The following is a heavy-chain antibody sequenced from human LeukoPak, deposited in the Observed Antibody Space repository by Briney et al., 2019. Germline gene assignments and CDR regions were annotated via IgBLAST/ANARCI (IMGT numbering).Heavy chain of an antibody. CDR3: AKVFDTAFDAFDI. Sequence: PGGSLRLSCAASGFTFSSYAMSWVRQAPGKGLVWVSAISGSGGSTYYADSVKGRFTISRYNSKNTLYLQMNSLRAEDTAVYYCAKVFDTAFDAFDIWGQGTMVTVSS. D-gene: IGHD5-18*01. V-gene: IGHV3-23*01. CDR2: ISGSGGST. J-gene: IGHJ3*02. CDR1: GFTFSSYA.